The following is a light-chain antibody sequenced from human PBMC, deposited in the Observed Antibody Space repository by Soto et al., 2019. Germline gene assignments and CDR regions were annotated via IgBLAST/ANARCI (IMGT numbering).Light chain of an antibody. Sequence: EIVMTQSPATLSVSPGERATLSCRASQSINTNLAWYQQKPGQATRLLIYAASTRATGIPARFSGSGSGTEFTLTISSLQSEDFAVYYCQQYSNWPPCTFGQGTKLEIK. CDR3: QQYSNWPPCT. V-gene: IGKV3-15*01. CDR2: AAS. CDR1: QSINTN. J-gene: IGKJ2*02.